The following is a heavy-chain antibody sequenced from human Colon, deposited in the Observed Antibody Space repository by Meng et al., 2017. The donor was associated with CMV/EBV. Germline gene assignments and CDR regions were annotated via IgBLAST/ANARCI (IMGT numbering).Heavy chain of an antibody. CDR1: GVSLSGYH. J-gene: IGHJ5*02. CDR2: INHNGIT. Sequence: GVSLSGYHWSWIRQAPGKDLEWIGDINHNGITKYNPSLKSRLTISVDMSENEFSLRLSSLTAADTAVYYCARQIWSGSLYNWFDPWGQGTLVTVSS. CDR3: ARQIWSGSLYNWFDP. V-gene: IGHV4-34*01. D-gene: IGHD3-3*01.